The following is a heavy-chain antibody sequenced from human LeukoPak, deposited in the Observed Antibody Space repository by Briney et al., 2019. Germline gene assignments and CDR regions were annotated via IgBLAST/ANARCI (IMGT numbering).Heavy chain of an antibody. V-gene: IGHV4-59*08. CDR2: IYDTGSA. CDR3: ARQRENWFDP. Sequence: PSETLSLTCTVSGGSISSYYWSWIRQPPGKGLEWIANIYDTGSAKYSPSLKSRVTISVDRSKNQFSLKLTSVTAADTAVYFCARQRENWFDPWGQGTLVTVSS. CDR1: GGSISSYY. J-gene: IGHJ5*02.